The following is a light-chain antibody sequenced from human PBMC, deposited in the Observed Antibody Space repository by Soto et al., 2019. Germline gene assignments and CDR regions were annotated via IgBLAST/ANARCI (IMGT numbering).Light chain of an antibody. CDR1: QSVRIY. J-gene: IGKJ2*01. CDR3: LQRNKWPDI. Sequence: EIVLPQSPASLSLSPGERATLSCRASQSVRIYLAWYQLKPGQAPRLLIYDASSRATGIPARFSGSGSGTDVTLTIGSLEREDSAVDYCLQRNKWPDIFGQVTKVEI. V-gene: IGKV3-11*01. CDR2: DAS.